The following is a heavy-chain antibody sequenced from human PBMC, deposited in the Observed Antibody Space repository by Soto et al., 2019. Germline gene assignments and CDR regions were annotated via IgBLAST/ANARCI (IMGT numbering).Heavy chain of an antibody. V-gene: IGHV1-69*13. D-gene: IGHD2-21*02. CDR3: ASTYCGGDCYSNDAFDI. CDR1: GGTFSSYA. Sequence: SVKVSCKASGGTFSSYAISWVRQAPGQGLEWMGGIIPIFGTANYAQKFQGRVTITADESTSTAYMELSSLRSEDTAVYYCASTYCGGDCYSNDAFDIWGQGTMVTVSS. J-gene: IGHJ3*02. CDR2: IIPIFGTA.